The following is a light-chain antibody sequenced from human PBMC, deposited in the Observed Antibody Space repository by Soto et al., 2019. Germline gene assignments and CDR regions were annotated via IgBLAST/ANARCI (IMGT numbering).Light chain of an antibody. CDR1: SSDVGSYNS. J-gene: IGLJ1*01. CDR2: DVS. CDR3: GSYTSSRTYV. V-gene: IGLV2-14*01. Sequence: QSALTQPASVSGFPGQSITISCTGTSSDVGSYNSVSWYQKRPGKAPKFMISDVSDRPAGVSNRFSGSKSGSTATLTISSLQAEDEADYYCGSYTSSRTYVFGTGTKLTVL.